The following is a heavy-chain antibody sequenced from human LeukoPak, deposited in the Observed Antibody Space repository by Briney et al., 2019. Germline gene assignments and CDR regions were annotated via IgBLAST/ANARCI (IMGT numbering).Heavy chain of an antibody. J-gene: IGHJ4*02. CDR2: ISAYNGNT. CDR3: AKDSSSSGGD. Sequence: ASVKVSCKASGYTFTSYGISWVRQAPGQGLEWMGWISAYNGNTNYAQKLQGRVTMTRDTSISTAYMELSRLTSDDTAVYYCAKDSSSSGGDWGQGTLVTVSS. D-gene: IGHD6-6*01. V-gene: IGHV1-18*01. CDR1: GYTFTSYG.